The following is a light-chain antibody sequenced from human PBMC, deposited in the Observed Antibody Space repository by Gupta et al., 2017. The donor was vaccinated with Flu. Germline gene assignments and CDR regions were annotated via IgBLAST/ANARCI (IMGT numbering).Light chain of an antibody. CDR2: LGA. CDR1: QSRLETCGYKH. V-gene: IGKV2-28*01. Sequence: VTTGEPASISCSASQSRLETCGYKHLDWYVHKPGQTPHLLISLGAHRAHGVPDRYNGSGRVTDFTLKISGVEVDDVGTYYCTQELQTPFTFGRGTKVDI. CDR3: TQELQTPFT. J-gene: IGKJ4*01.